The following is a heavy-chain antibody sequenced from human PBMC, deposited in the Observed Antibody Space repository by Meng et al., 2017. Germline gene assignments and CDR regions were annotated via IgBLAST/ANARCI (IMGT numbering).Heavy chain of an antibody. J-gene: IGHJ2*01. CDR1: GGSISSGDYY. Sequence: QVQLQESGPGLVKPSQTLSLTCTVPGGSISSGDYYWSWIRQPPGKGLEWIGYIYYSGSTYYNPSLKSRVTISVDRSKNQFSLKLSSVTAADTAVYYCARTDYGGYWYFDLWGRGTLVTSPQ. CDR2: IYYSGST. V-gene: IGHV4-30-4*01. CDR3: ARTDYGGYWYFDL. D-gene: IGHD4-17*01.